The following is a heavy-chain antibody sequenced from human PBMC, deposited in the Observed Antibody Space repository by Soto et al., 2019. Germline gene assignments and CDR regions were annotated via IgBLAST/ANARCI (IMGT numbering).Heavy chain of an antibody. Sequence: ASVKVSCKTSGYTFSAYYMHWVRQAPGQGLEWMGWINPKSGGTLYAQKFQGRVTMTRDTSISTAYMELSRLRSDDTAVYYCARGGTFAYDTSGYSVYWGQGTLVTVSS. CDR3: ARGGTFAYDTSGYSVY. J-gene: IGHJ4*02. CDR1: GYTFSAYY. CDR2: INPKSGGT. V-gene: IGHV1-2*02. D-gene: IGHD3-22*01.